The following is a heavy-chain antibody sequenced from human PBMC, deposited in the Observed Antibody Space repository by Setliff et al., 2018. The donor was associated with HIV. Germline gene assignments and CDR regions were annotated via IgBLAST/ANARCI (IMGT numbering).Heavy chain of an antibody. CDR2: INHSGST. CDR1: GGSFSGYY. V-gene: IGHV4-34*01. CDR3: ARETGTYNYYYMDV. D-gene: IGHD1-1*01. J-gene: IGHJ6*03. Sequence: SETLSLTCAVYGGSFSGYYWSWIRQPPGKGREWIGEINHSGSTNYNPSLKSRVTISVDTSKNQFSLKLSSVTAADTAVYYCARETGTYNYYYMDVWGKGTTVTVSS.